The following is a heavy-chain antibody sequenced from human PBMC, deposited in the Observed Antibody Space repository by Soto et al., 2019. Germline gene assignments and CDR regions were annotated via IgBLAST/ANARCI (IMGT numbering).Heavy chain of an antibody. Sequence: EVQLVESGGGLVKPGGSLRLSCAASGFTFSSYSMNWVRQDPGKGLEWVSSISSSSSYIDYADSVKGRFTISRDNAKNSLDLQMNSLRAEDTAVYYCARGYHYYDSSGYDKWDAFDIWGQGTMVTVSS. CDR3: ARGYHYYDSSGYDKWDAFDI. CDR1: GFTFSSYS. D-gene: IGHD3-22*01. CDR2: ISSSSSYI. V-gene: IGHV3-21*01. J-gene: IGHJ3*02.